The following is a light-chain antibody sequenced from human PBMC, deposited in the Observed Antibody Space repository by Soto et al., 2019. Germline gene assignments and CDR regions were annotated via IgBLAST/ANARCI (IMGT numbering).Light chain of an antibody. CDR3: QQYSRLWS. CDR2: GAS. J-gene: IGKJ1*01. CDR1: ESISTW. Sequence: DIQMTQSPSSLSASVGDRVTITCRASESISTWLAWYQQKPGKAPKLLIYGASSLESGVPPRFSGDGSETEFTHTISSLQRDDFGTYYCQQYSRLWSFGQGTKVEIE. V-gene: IGKV1-5*03.